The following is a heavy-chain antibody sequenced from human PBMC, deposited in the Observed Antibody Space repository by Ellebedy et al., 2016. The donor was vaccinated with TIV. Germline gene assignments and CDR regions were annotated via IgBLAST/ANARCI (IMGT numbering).Heavy chain of an antibody. CDR1: GLTVSDNY. D-gene: IGHD3-10*01. CDR2: SYSGGST. V-gene: IGHV3-66*01. Sequence: GESLKIPCAASGLTVSDNYINWVRQAPGKGLEWVAASYSGGSTYYADSVKGRFIISRDNSKNIVYLQMDSLRVDDTAVYYCVRDRGRSKGWFDPWGQGTLVTVSS. J-gene: IGHJ5*02. CDR3: VRDRGRSKGWFDP.